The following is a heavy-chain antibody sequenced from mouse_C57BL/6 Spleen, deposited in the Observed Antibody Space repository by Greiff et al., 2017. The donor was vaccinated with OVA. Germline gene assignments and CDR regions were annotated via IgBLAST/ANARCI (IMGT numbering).Heavy chain of an antibody. V-gene: IGHV5-6*01. CDR1: GFTFSSYG. J-gene: IGHJ2*01. CDR3: ARGSSNYVRDY. CDR2: ISSGGSYT. Sequence: EVHLVESGGDLVKPGGSLKLSCAASGFTFSSYGMSWVRQTPDKRLEWVATISSGGSYTYYPDSVKGRFTISRDNAKNTLYLQMSSLKSEDTAMYYCARGSSNYVRDYWGQGTTLTVSS. D-gene: IGHD2-5*01.